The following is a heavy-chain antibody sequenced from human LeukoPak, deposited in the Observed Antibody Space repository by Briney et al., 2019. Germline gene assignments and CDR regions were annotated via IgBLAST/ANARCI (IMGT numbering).Heavy chain of an antibody. Sequence: PSETLSLTCTVSGGSISSGSYYWSWSRQPAGKGLEWIGRIYTSGSTNYNPSLKSRVTISVDTSKNQFSLKLSSVTAADTAVYYYARMMTFFDPWGQGTLVTVSS. CDR2: IYTSGST. CDR3: ARMMTFFDP. D-gene: IGHD3-16*01. V-gene: IGHV4-61*02. J-gene: IGHJ5*02. CDR1: GGSISSGSYY.